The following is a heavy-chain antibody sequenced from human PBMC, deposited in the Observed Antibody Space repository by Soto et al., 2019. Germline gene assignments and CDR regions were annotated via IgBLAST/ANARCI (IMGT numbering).Heavy chain of an antibody. J-gene: IGHJ4*02. CDR2: ISYDGTIQ. Sequence: QVQLVESGGGVVQPGRSLRLSCTVSGITFRSYAMHWVRQAPGKGLEWVAFISYDGTIQYYADSVKGRFAISRDNSKNTLYLQMNSLRAEDTAVYYCAKGLAVTGSGDDYWGQGTLVTVSS. CDR1: GITFRSYA. V-gene: IGHV3-30*18. D-gene: IGHD6-19*01. CDR3: AKGLAVTGSGDDY.